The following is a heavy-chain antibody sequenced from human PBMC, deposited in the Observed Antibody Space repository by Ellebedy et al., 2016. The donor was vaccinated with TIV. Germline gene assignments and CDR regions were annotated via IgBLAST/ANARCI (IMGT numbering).Heavy chain of an antibody. CDR2: IIPIFGTA. J-gene: IGHJ4*02. CDR3: ARRRDNFDY. CDR1: GGTFSSYA. Sequence: AASVKVSCKASGGTFSSYAISWVRQAPGQGLEWMGGIIPIFGTANYAQKFHGRVTITADKSTSTAYMELSSLRSEDTAVYYCARRRDNFDYWGQGTLVTVSS. V-gene: IGHV1-69*06.